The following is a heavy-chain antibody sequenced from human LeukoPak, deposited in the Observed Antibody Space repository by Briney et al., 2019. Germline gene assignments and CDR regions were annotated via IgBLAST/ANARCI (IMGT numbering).Heavy chain of an antibody. V-gene: IGHV3-48*01. CDR1: GFTFSSFA. CDR3: ARDEPGGGATTNDY. D-gene: IGHD1-26*01. J-gene: IGHJ4*02. Sequence: GGSLRLSCAASGFTFSSFAMNWVRQAPGKGLEWXAYISGTSGSIYYADSVKGRFSIARDNAKNSVYLQMNSLRAEDTAVYFCARDEPGGGATTNDYWGQGTLVTVSS. CDR2: ISGTSGSI.